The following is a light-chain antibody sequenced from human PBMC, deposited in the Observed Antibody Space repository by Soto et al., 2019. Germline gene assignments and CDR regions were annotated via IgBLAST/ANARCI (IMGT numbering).Light chain of an antibody. J-gene: IGLJ1*01. CDR1: SSDVGGYNY. Sequence: QSALTQPASVSGSPGQSITISCTGTSSDVGGYNYVSWYQHHPGKAPKLLIYDVSNRPSGVSNRFSGSKSDNTASLTTSGLQPEDETEYYCRSYITINSRQIGFGTRTKLTV. V-gene: IGLV2-14*03. CDR2: DVS. CDR3: RSYITINSRQIG.